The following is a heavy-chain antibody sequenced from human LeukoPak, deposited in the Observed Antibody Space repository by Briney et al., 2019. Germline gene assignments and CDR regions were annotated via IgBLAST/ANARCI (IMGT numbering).Heavy chain of an antibody. CDR2: INHSGST. CDR3: ASTPDYYDSSGHFDY. D-gene: IGHD3-22*01. J-gene: IGHJ4*02. CDR1: GVSISSYY. V-gene: IGHV4-34*01. Sequence: PSETLSLTCTVSGVSISSYYWSWIRQPPGKGLEWIGEINHSGSTNYNPSLKSRVTISVDTSKNQFSLKLSSVTAADTAVYYCASTPDYYDSSGHFDYWGQGTLVTVSS.